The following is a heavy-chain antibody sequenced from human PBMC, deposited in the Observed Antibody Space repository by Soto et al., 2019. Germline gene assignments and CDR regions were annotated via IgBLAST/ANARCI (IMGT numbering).Heavy chain of an antibody. Sequence: SATLSLTCTVSGGSISSYYWSWIRQPPGKGLEWIGYIYYSGSTNYNPSLKSRVTISVDTSKNQFSLKLSSVTAADTAVYYCARHMDYAPYYFDYWGQGTLVTVSS. J-gene: IGHJ4*02. V-gene: IGHV4-59*08. CDR1: GGSISSYY. D-gene: IGHD4-17*01. CDR2: IYYSGST. CDR3: ARHMDYAPYYFDY.